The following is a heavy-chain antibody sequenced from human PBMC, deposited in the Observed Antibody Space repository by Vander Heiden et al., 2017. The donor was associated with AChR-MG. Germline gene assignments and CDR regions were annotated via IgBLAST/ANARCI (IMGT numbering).Heavy chain of an antibody. J-gene: IGHJ6*02. CDR3: ARPNCSSTSCYPDNRYYYYGMDV. Sequence: QVQLVQSGAELKKPGSSVKLSCKASGRTFSSHAHSWFRQARGQGLGWRGGITPIFGTANYARKFQVTVTSTADESTSTAYMELSSLRSEDRAVYYCARPNCSSTSCYPDNRYYYYGMDVWGQGTTVTVSS. CDR2: ITPIFGTA. V-gene: IGHV1-69*01. CDR1: GRTFSSHA. D-gene: IGHD2-2*01.